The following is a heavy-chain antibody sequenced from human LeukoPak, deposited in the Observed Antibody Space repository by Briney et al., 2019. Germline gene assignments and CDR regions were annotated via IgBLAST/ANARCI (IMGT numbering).Heavy chain of an antibody. Sequence: SETLSLTCTVSGGSISSGSYYWSWIRQPAGKGLEWIGRIYTSGSTNYNPSLKSRVTISVDTSKNQFSLKLSSVTAADTAVYYCARKTYYYDSSGSGDAFDIWGQGTMVTVSS. D-gene: IGHD3-22*01. CDR2: IYTSGST. CDR1: GGSISSGSYY. V-gene: IGHV4-61*02. J-gene: IGHJ3*02. CDR3: ARKTYYYDSSGSGDAFDI.